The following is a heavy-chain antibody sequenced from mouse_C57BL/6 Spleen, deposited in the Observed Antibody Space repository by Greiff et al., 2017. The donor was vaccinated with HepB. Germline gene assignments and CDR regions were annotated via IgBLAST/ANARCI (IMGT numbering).Heavy chain of an antibody. V-gene: IGHV5-17*01. CDR1: GFTFSDYG. D-gene: IGHD2-4*01. CDR3: ARRDDYDRGYFDY. CDR2: ISSGSSTI. J-gene: IGHJ2*01. Sequence: EVKLMESGGGLVKPGGSLKLSCAASGFTFSDYGMHWVRQAPEKGLEWVAYISSGSSTIYYADTVKGRFTISRDNAKNTLFLQMTSLRSEDTAMYYCARRDDYDRGYFDYWGQGTTLTVSS.